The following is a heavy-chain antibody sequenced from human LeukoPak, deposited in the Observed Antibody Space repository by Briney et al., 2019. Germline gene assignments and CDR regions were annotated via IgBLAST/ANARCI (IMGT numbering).Heavy chain of an antibody. CDR2: IVVGSGNT. V-gene: IGHV1-58*01. J-gene: IGHJ4*02. CDR3: AADSLRGWLQLGD. D-gene: IGHD5-24*01. CDR1: GFTFTSSA. Sequence: SVKVSCKASGFTFTSSAVQWVRQARGQRLEWIGWIVVGSGNTNYAQKFQERVTITRDTSTSTAYMELSSLRSEDTAVYYCAADSLRGWLQLGDWGQGTLVTVSS.